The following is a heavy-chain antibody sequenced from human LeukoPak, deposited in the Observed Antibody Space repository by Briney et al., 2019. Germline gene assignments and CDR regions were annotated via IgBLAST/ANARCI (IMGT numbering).Heavy chain of an antibody. Sequence: ASVKVSCKASGYTFTGYYMHWVRQAPGQGLEWMGWINPNSGGTNYAQKFQGRVTMTRDTSISTAYMELSRLRSDDTAVYYCARDSHYDSSGYRFDYWGQGTLVTVSS. D-gene: IGHD3-22*01. CDR3: ARDSHYDSSGYRFDY. V-gene: IGHV1-2*02. CDR2: INPNSGGT. J-gene: IGHJ4*02. CDR1: GYTFTGYY.